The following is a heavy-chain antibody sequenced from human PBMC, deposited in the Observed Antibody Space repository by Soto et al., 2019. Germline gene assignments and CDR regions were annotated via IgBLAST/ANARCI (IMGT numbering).Heavy chain of an antibody. J-gene: IGHJ4*02. CDR3: ASGSQASPEYYFDS. CDR1: GGSFSGYY. CDR2: INHSGST. Sequence: PSETLSLTCAVYGGSFSGYYWSWIRQPPGKGLEWIGEINHSGSTNYNPSLKSRVTISVDTSKNQFSLKLSSVTAADTAVYYCASGSQASPEYYFDSWGQGTLVTVSS. V-gene: IGHV4-34*01.